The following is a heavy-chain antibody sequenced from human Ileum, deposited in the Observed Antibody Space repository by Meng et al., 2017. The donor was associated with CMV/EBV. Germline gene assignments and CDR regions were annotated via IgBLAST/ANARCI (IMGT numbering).Heavy chain of an antibody. CDR2: IYWDDDT. D-gene: IGHD2-15*01. J-gene: IGHJ4*02. CDR3: AHTYCGGGSCHGFDY. Sequence: QITLSESGPTLGKPTQTHTVTCSFPGFSRSTSGGGVGWVRQPPGKALEWLALIYWDDDTRYSPSLKSRLTITKDTAKHQVVLTMTSMDPVDTATYYCAHTYCGGGSCHGFDYWGQGTLVTVSS. V-gene: IGHV2-5*02. CDR1: GFSRSTSGGG.